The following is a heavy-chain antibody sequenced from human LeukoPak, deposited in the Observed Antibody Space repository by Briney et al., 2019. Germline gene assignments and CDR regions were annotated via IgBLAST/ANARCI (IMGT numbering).Heavy chain of an antibody. J-gene: IGHJ4*02. Sequence: GRSLRLSCIASGFTVSSNYMTWVRQAPGKGLEWVSIIYSGGSTYYADSVKGRFTISRDNSKNTLYLQMKSLRAEDTAVDYCARGGAMIRGVFDYWGQGTLVTVSS. D-gene: IGHD3-10*01. CDR2: IYSGGST. CDR3: ARGGAMIRGVFDY. CDR1: GFTVSSNY. V-gene: IGHV3-66*01.